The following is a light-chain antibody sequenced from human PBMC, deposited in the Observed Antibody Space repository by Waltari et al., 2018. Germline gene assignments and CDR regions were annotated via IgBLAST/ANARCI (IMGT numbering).Light chain of an antibody. CDR1: QTVSTIG. CDR2: STY. J-gene: IGKJ4*01. Sequence: CRASQTVSTIGLSWYQQKPGQAPRVLIYSTYNRATGIPDRFSGSGSGTDFTLTINRLAPEDFAMYYCQQYDGIVVTFGGGTKVEI. V-gene: IGKV3-20*01. CDR3: QQYDGIVVT.